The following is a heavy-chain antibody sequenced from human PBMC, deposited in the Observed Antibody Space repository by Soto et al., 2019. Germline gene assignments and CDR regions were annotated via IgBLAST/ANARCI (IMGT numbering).Heavy chain of an antibody. CDR2: IIPIFGTA. J-gene: IGHJ6*02. D-gene: IGHD6-25*01. V-gene: IGHV1-69*13. CDR3: ARQGAALRDYYYGMDV. Sequence: SVKVSCKASGGTFSRYAISWVRQAPGQGLEWMGGIIPIFGTANYAQKFQGRVTITADESTSTAYMELSSLRSEDTAVYYCARQGAALRDYYYGMDVWGQGTTVTSP. CDR1: GGTFSRYA.